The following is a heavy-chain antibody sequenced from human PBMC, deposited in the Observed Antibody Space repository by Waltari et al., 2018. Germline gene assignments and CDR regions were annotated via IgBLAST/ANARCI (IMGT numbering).Heavy chain of an antibody. CDR2: FNHEDDET. CDR3: ATDRYNWNDGSMDV. D-gene: IGHD1-20*01. J-gene: IGHJ6*02. Sequence: QVQLVQSGAEVKKPGASVKVSCKVSGYTLTELSMHWVRQAPGKGLEWMGGFNHEDDETIDARRFQGRGTRTEDTSTDTAYMELSSLRSEDTAVYYCATDRYNWNDGSMDVWGQGTTVTVSS. V-gene: IGHV1-24*01. CDR1: GYTLTELS.